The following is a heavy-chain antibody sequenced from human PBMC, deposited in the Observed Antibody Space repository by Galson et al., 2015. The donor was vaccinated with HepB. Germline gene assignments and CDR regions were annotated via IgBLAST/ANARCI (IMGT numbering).Heavy chain of an antibody. V-gene: IGHV3-30*04. D-gene: IGHD4-17*01. Sequence: SLRLSCAASGFTFSSYAMHWVRQAPGKGLEWVAVISYDGSNKYYADSVKGRFTISRDNSKNTLYLQMNSLRAEDTAVYYCARAVVRTVTRDYYYYYYGMDVWGQGTTVTVSS. CDR1: GFTFSSYA. J-gene: IGHJ6*02. CDR2: ISYDGSNK. CDR3: ARAVVRTVTRDYYYYYYGMDV.